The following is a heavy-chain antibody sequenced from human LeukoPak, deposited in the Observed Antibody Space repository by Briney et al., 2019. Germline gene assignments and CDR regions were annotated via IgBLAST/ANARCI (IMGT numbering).Heavy chain of an antibody. D-gene: IGHD1-26*01. V-gene: IGHV4-39*07. CDR3: ARERLGGSYYRPVEY. J-gene: IGHJ4*02. Sequence: SETLSLTCTVSGGSISSSSYYWGWIRQPPGKGLEWIGSIYHSGSTYYNPSLKSRVTIAVETSKNQFSLKLSSVSAEDTALYYCARERLGGSYYRPVEYWGQGTLVTVSS. CDR1: GGSISSSSYY. CDR2: IYHSGST.